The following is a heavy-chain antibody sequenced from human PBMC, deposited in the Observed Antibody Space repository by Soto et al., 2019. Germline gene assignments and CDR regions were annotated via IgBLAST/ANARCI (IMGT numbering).Heavy chain of an antibody. CDR1: GDTFDDYT. J-gene: IGHJ5*02. V-gene: IGHV1-69*02. D-gene: IGHD1-1*01. CDR2: IAPILVVP. CDR3: ARVGRTTGTMSWWFDP. Sequence: QVQLVQSGAEVKKPGSSVKVSCKASGDTFDDYTLTWVRQAPGQGLEWMGRIAPILVVPNYAQNFQGRLTITADISTSTAYMELSSLRFEDTAVYYCARVGRTTGTMSWWFDPWGQGTLVTVSS.